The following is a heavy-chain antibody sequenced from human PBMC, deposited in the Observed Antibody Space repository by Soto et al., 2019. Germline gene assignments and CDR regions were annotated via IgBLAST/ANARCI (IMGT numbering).Heavy chain of an antibody. D-gene: IGHD2-15*01. V-gene: IGHV1-46*01. Sequence: QVQLVQSGAEVKRPGASVKVSCKASGYTFTTYYMHWVRQAPEQGLKWLGIINPNGGSTTYAQKFQGRVTMTRDTSTSTVYLELSSLRSEDTAVYYCARAGYCSGGTCFHGNCDYWGQGTLVTVSA. CDR1: GYTFTTYY. J-gene: IGHJ4*02. CDR3: ARAGYCSGGTCFHGNCDY. CDR2: INPNGGST.